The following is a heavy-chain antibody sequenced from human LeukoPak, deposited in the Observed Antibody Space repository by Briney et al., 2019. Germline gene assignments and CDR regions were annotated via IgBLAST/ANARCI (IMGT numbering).Heavy chain of an antibody. D-gene: IGHD3-22*01. V-gene: IGHV4-39*07. Sequence: SETLSLTCTVSGGSISSSSYYWGWIRQPPGKGLEWIGSIYYSGSTYYNPSLKSRVTISVDTSKSQFSLKLSSVTAADTAVYYCARDPLYYYDSSGYGREGIDYWGQGTLVTVSS. CDR2: IYYSGST. CDR1: GGSISSSSYY. CDR3: ARDPLYYYDSSGYGREGIDY. J-gene: IGHJ4*02.